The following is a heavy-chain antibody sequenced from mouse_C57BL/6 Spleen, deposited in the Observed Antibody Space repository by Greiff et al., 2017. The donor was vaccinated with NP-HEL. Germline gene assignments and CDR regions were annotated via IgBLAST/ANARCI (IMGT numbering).Heavy chain of an antibody. V-gene: IGHV1-22*01. J-gene: IGHJ2*01. CDR1: GYTFTDYN. CDR2: INPNNGGT. D-gene: IGHD1-1*01. Sequence: EVQLQQSGPELVKPGVSVKMSCKASGYTFTDYNMHWVKQSHGKSLEWIGYINPNNGGTSYNQKFKGKATLTVNKSSSTAYMELRSLTSEDSAVYYCARNTYGSNYFDYWGQGTTLTVSS. CDR3: ARNTYGSNYFDY.